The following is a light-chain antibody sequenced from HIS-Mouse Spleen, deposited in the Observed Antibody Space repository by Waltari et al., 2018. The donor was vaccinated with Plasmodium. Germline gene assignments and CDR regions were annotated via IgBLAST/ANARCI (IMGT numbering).Light chain of an antibody. J-gene: IGLJ2*01. Sequence: QSALTQPRSVSGSPGQSVTISCPGTSRCVGWYNYVSWYPQHPGKAPKLMIYDVSKRPSGVPDRCSGSKSGNTASLTISGLQAEDEADYYCCSYAGSYTLVFGGGTKLTVL. CDR2: DVS. V-gene: IGLV2-11*02. CDR1: SRCVGWYNY. CDR3: CSYAGSYTLV.